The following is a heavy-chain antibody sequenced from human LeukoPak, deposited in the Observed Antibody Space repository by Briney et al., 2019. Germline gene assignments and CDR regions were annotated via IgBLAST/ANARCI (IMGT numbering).Heavy chain of an antibody. CDR3: AHRDLTGDTFDF. D-gene: IGHD1-14*01. CDR2: IYWDDDK. V-gene: IGHV2-5*02. CDR1: GFSLTNHGEG. Sequence: SGPTLVNHTETLXLTCTFSGFSLTNHGEGVGWIRQAPGKPLEWLSLIYWDDDKRHSPSLKNRVIITKDAAKNQVVLTLTNMDSVDTATYFCAHRDLTGDTFDFWGPGTMITVSS. J-gene: IGHJ3*01.